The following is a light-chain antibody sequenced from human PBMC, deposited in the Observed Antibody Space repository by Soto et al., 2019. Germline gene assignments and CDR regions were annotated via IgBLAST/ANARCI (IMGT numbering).Light chain of an antibody. J-gene: IGLJ2*01. Sequence: QSVLTQPASVSGSPGQSITISCTGTSSDVGSYNLVSWYQQHPGKAPKLMIYEGSKRPSGVSNRFSGSRSGNTPSLTISGLEAEDESDYYCCAYAGSHVVFGGGTKLTVL. V-gene: IGLV2-23*01. CDR3: CAYAGSHVV. CDR2: EGS. CDR1: SSDVGSYNL.